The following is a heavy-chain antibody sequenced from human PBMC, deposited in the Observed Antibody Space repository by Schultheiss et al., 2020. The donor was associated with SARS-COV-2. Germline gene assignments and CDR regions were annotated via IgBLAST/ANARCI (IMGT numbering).Heavy chain of an antibody. CDR2: ISSSSSYI. Sequence: GGSLRLSCAASGFTFSSYEMNWVRQAPGKGLEWVSSISSSSSYIYYADSVKGRFTISRDNAKNSLYLQMNSLRAEDTAVYYCARDGGDIVVVPAANDAFDIWGQGTMVTVSS. D-gene: IGHD2-2*01. J-gene: IGHJ3*02. CDR1: GFTFSSYE. V-gene: IGHV3-21*01. CDR3: ARDGGDIVVVPAANDAFDI.